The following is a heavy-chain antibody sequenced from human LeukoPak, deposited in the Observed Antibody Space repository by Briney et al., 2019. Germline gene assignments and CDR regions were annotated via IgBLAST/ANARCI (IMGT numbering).Heavy chain of an antibody. CDR1: GGSISDYY. CDR3: ARGPSEGDFPYYYFDY. J-gene: IGHJ4*02. CDR2: IYAGGSI. V-gene: IGHV4-4*07. Sequence: PSETLSLTCTVSGGSISDYYWSWIRQPAGKGLEWIGRIYAGGSINYNPPLKSRVTMSADTSKNQFSLNLSSVTAADTAVYYCARGPSEGDFPYYYFDYWGQGTLVTVSS. D-gene: IGHD2-21*02.